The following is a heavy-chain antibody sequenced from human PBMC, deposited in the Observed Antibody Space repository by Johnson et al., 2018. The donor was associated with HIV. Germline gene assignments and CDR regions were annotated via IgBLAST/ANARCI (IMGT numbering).Heavy chain of an antibody. CDR1: GFTFSDYY. CDR2: ISGTGGST. J-gene: IGHJ3*02. D-gene: IGHD4-17*01. Sequence: QVQLVESGGGLVKPGGSLRLSCAASGFTFSDYYMSWIRQAPGKGLEWVSGISGTGGSTYYADSVKGRFTISRDNYKNTLYLQMNSLRAEDTAVYYCARDHLRCAFDIWGQGTMVTVSS. CDR3: ARDHLRCAFDI. V-gene: IGHV3-11*04.